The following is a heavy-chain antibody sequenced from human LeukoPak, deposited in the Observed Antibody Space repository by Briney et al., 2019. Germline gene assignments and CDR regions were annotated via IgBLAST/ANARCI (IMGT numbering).Heavy chain of an antibody. V-gene: IGHV4-59*01. Sequence: SETLSLTCTVSGGSISNNYWSWIRQPPGKGLEWIGYIYYSGSTNYNPSLKSRVTISVDTSKNQFSLKLSSVTAADTAVYHCARPNYYQPVAWAIDIWGQGTLVTVSS. D-gene: IGHD3-10*01. J-gene: IGHJ4*02. CDR1: GGSISNNY. CDR2: IYYSGST. CDR3: ARPNYYQPVAWAIDI.